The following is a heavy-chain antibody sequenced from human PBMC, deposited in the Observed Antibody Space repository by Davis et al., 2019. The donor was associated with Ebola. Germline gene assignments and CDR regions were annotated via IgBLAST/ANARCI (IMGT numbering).Heavy chain of an antibody. J-gene: IGHJ5*02. CDR1: GGSISSYY. Sequence: SETLSLTCTVSGGSISSYYWSWIRQPPGKGLEWIGEINHSGSTNYNPSLKSRVTISVDKSKNQCSLKLSSVTAADTAVYYCARDSTDYYDSSGYNWFDPWGQGTLVTVSS. V-gene: IGHV4-34*01. CDR2: INHSGST. CDR3: ARDSTDYYDSSGYNWFDP. D-gene: IGHD3-22*01.